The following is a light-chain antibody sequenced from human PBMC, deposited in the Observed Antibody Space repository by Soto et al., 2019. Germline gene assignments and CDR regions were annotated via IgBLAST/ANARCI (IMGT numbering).Light chain of an antibody. Sequence: QSALTQPASVSGSPGQSITISCTGTSSDVGGYNYVSWYQQHPGKAPKLMIYEVSNRPSGVSNRFSGSKSGNTASLTISGLQAEDEADYYCSSHTISSPYVVGTGTKVTV. CDR1: SSDVGGYNY. J-gene: IGLJ1*01. CDR2: EVS. V-gene: IGLV2-14*01. CDR3: SSHTISSPYV.